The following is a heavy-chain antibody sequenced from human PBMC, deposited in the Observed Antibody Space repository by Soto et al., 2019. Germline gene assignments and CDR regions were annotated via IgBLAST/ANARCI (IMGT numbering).Heavy chain of an antibody. CDR2: IKSRDNGGTP. J-gene: IGHJ4*02. Sequence: QAPVKGLEWVGRIKSRDNGGTPDYAAPVKGRYTISRGDSKTTQYLQITSLQAEATAVYYCTTLAPGYTNDASDYWGQGLLGTV. V-gene: IGHV3-15*03. CDR3: TTLAPGYTNDASDY. D-gene: IGHD2-2*02.